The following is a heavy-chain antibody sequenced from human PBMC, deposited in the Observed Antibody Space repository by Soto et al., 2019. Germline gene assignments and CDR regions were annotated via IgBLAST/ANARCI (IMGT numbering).Heavy chain of an antibody. D-gene: IGHD6-6*01. Sequence: PSETLSLTCTVSGGSVSSGSYYWSWIRQPPGKGLEWIGYIYYSGSTNYNPSLKSRVTISVDTSKNQFSLKLSSVTAADTAVHYCAREQSNIAARVNWFDPWGQGTLVTVSS. J-gene: IGHJ5*02. V-gene: IGHV4-61*01. CDR3: AREQSNIAARVNWFDP. CDR2: IYYSGST. CDR1: GGSVSSGSYY.